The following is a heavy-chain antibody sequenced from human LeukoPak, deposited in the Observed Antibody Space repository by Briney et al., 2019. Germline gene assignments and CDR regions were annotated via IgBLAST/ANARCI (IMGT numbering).Heavy chain of an antibody. CDR1: GFTFDDYA. J-gene: IGHJ4*02. CDR3: AKDTNYDSSEYFDY. V-gene: IGHV3-43*02. CDR2: ISGDGGST. D-gene: IGHD3-22*01. Sequence: GGSLRLSCAASGFTFDDYAMHWVRQAPGKGLEWVSLISGDGGSTYYADSVKGRFTISRDNSENSLYLQMNSLRTEDTALYYCAKDTNYDSSEYFDYWGQGTLVTVSS.